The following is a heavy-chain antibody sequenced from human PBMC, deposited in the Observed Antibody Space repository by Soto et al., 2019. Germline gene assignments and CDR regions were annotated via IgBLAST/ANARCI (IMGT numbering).Heavy chain of an antibody. D-gene: IGHD5-18*01. J-gene: IGHJ6*02. CDR3: AKAIHSPWYHYGMDV. CDR2: ISGSGGST. V-gene: IGHV3-23*01. Sequence: PGGSLRLSCAASGFTFSSYAMSWVRQAPGKGLEWVSAISGSGGSTHYADSVKGRFTISRDNSKNTLYLQMNSLRAEDTAVYYCAKAIHSPWYHYGMDVPGQGTTVTVS. CDR1: GFTFSSYA.